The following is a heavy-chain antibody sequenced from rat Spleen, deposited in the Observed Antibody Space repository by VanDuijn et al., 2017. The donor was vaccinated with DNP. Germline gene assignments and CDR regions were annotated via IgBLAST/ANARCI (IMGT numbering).Heavy chain of an antibody. CDR2: ISPSGGNT. J-gene: IGHJ2*01. CDR1: GFTFSNFD. D-gene: IGHD1-1*01. CDR3: ATETNYYSGDVGYFDY. V-gene: IGHV5S13*01. Sequence: EVQLVESGGGFVQPGKSLKLSCAASGFTFSNFDMAWVRQAPTKGLEWVASISPSGGNTYYRDSVKGRFTISRDNAENTVYLQMNSLRSEDTASYYCATETNYYSGDVGYFDYWGQGLIVTVSS.